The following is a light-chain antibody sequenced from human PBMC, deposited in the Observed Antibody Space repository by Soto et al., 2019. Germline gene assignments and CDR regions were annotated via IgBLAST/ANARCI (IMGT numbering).Light chain of an antibody. V-gene: IGKV1-9*01. Sequence: DIQLTQSPSFLSASVGDRFTITCRASQGISSYLAWYQQKPGKAPKLLIYAASTLQSGVPSRFSGSGSGTEFTLTISSLQPEDFATYYCQQLNSYPLHFGQGTKLEIK. CDR3: QQLNSYPLH. J-gene: IGKJ2*01. CDR2: AAS. CDR1: QGISSY.